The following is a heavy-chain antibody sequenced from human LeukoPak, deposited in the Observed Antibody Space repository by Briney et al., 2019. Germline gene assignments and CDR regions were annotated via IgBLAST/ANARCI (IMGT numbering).Heavy chain of an antibody. CDR1: GFTFSSYA. CDR3: ARRSAAKDAFDI. J-gene: IGHJ3*02. Sequence: PGRSLRLSCAASGFTFSSYAMHWVRQAPGKGLEWVAFISYDGSYKYYADSVKGRFTISRDNSKNTLYLQMNSLRAEDTAVYYCARRSAAKDAFDIWGQGTMVTVSS. V-gene: IGHV3-30*03. CDR2: ISYDGSYK. D-gene: IGHD6-25*01.